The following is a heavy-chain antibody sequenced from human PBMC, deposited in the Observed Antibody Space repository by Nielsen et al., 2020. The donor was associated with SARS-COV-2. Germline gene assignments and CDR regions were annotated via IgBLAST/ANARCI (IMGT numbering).Heavy chain of an antibody. Sequence: SLKISCAASGFTFDDYAMHWVRQAPGKGLEWVSGISWNSVDIAYAGSVKGRFTISRDNAKKSLYLQMNSLRTDDTAVYYCARARATIFGLVMSYGMDVWGQGTTVAVSS. D-gene: IGHD3/OR15-3a*01. J-gene: IGHJ6*02. CDR1: GFTFDDYA. V-gene: IGHV3-9*01. CDR2: ISWNSVDI. CDR3: ARARATIFGLVMSYGMDV.